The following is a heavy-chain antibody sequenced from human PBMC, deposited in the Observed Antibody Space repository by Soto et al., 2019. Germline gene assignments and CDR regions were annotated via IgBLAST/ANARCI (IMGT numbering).Heavy chain of an antibody. J-gene: IGHJ4*02. D-gene: IGHD3-22*01. V-gene: IGHV4-59*01. CDR1: GGSISSYY. Sequence: PSETLSLTCTVSGGSISSYYWSWIRQPPGKGLERIGYIYYSGSTNYNPSLKSRVTISVDTSKNQFSLKLSSVTAADTAVYYCARGGRNYDSSGYYFDYWGQGTLVTVSS. CDR2: IYYSGST. CDR3: ARGGRNYDSSGYYFDY.